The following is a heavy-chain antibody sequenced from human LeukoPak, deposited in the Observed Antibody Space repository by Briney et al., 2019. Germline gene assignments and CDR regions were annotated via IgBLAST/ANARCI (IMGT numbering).Heavy chain of an antibody. CDR2: IYYSGST. Sequence: SETLSLTCTVSGGSISSYYWSWIRQPPGKGLEWIGYIYYSGSTNYNPSLKSRVTISVDTSKNQFSLKLSSVTAADTAVYYCARDTRAYYYYGMGVWGQGTTVTVSS. CDR3: ARDTRAYYYYGMGV. D-gene: IGHD3-3*01. V-gene: IGHV4-59*01. CDR1: GGSISSYY. J-gene: IGHJ6*02.